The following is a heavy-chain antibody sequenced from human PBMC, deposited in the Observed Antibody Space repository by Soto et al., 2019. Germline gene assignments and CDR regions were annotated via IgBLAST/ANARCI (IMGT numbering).Heavy chain of an antibody. CDR3: TGARRATSAGSSVH. CDR2: IYNDGTYA. Sequence: LRLSWTGTGVTCHMYCTHWVRQAPGKGPVWVARIYNDGTYADYADSVKGRFTISRDNAKDALYLQMNDLRAAPSPLYHCTGARRATSAGSSVHWRQETLV. J-gene: IGHJ4*01. D-gene: IGHD6-13*01. V-gene: IGHV3-74*01. CDR1: GVTCHMYC.